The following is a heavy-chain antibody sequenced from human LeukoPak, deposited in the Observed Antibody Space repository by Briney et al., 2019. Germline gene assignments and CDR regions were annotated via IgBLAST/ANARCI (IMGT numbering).Heavy chain of an antibody. D-gene: IGHD5-24*01. V-gene: IGHV3-53*01. Sequence: GGSLRLSCAASGFTVSSNYMSWVRQAPGKGLEWVSVIYSGGSTYYADSVKGRFTISRDNSKNTLYLQMNSLRAEDTAVYYCASFRDGYNRDYWGQGTLVTVSS. CDR1: GFTVSSNY. CDR3: ASFRDGYNRDY. CDR2: IYSGGST. J-gene: IGHJ4*02.